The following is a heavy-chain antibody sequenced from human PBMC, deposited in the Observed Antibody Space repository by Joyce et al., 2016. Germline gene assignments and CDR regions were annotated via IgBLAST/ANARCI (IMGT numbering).Heavy chain of an antibody. CDR1: AYTFTNYA. CDR2: INPGNGNT. V-gene: IGHV1-3*01. D-gene: IGHD3-3*01. J-gene: IGHJ3*02. CDR3: AKGFTKRRYYDFWRLPQIDALDI. Sequence: QVQLVQSGAEVKKPGASVKVSCKASAYTFTNYAIHWVRQAPGQRLEWMGWINPGNGNTKFSQKFQGRVTSTRDTAASTANMELSSLRSEDTAVYFCAKGFTKRRYYDFWRLPQIDALDIWGQGTMVTVSP.